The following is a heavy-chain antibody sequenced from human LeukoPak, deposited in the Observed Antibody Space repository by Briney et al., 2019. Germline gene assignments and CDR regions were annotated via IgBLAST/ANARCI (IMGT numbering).Heavy chain of an antibody. CDR2: ISAYNGNT. D-gene: IGHD3-9*01. V-gene: IGHV1-18*04. CDR3: SSSSNYDILTGYEDP. J-gene: IGHJ5*02. Sequence: ASVKVSCKASGYTFTSYGISLVRQAPGQGLEWMGWISAYNGNTNYAQKLQGRVTMTTDTSTSTAYMELRSLRSDHTAVYYCSSSSNYDILTGYEDPWAQGTLVPVSS. CDR1: GYTFTSYG.